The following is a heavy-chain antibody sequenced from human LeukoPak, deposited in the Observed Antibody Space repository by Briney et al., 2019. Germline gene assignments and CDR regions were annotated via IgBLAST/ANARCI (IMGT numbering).Heavy chain of an antibody. J-gene: IGHJ4*02. CDR2: IRSKPYGGTT. V-gene: IGHV3-49*04. CDR3: SYSSAWYVSHNLDY. Sequence: GRSLRLSCAASGFTFVDYAMAWVRQAPGKGLEWVGLIRSKPYGGTTEYAASVEGRFSISRDDSKSIAYLQMNTLKTEDTAVYYCSYSSAWYVSHNLDYSGQGTLVTVSS. CDR1: GFTFVDYA. D-gene: IGHD6-19*01.